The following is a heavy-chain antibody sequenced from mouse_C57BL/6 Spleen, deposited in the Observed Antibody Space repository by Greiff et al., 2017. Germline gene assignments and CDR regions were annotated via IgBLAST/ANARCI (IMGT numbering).Heavy chain of an antibody. CDR3: ASPILRYPSFDD. J-gene: IGHJ2*01. CDR2: INPNNGGT. Sequence: VQLQQSGPELVKPGASVKISCKASGYTFTDYYMNWVKQSHGKSLEWIGDINPNNGGTSYNQKFKGKATLTVDKSSSTAYMELRSLTSEDSAVYYCASPILRYPSFDDWGQGTTLTVSS. CDR1: GYTFTDYY. D-gene: IGHD1-1*01. V-gene: IGHV1-26*01.